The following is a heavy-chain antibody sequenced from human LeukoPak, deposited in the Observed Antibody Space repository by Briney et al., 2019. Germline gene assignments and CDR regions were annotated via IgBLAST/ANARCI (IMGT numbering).Heavy chain of an antibody. J-gene: IGHJ4*02. Sequence: SETLSLTCTVSGGSISSGDYYWSWIRQPPGKGLEWIGYIYYSGSTYYNPSLKSRVTISVDTSKNQFSLKLSSVTAADTAVYYCARVMRVSGCFRSFDYWGQGTLVTVSS. V-gene: IGHV4-30-4*01. D-gene: IGHD1-26*01. CDR1: GGSISSGDYY. CDR3: ARVMRVSGCFRSFDY. CDR2: IYYSGST.